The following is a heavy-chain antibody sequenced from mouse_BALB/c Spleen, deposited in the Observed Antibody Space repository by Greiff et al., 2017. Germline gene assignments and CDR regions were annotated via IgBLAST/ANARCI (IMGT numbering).Heavy chain of an antibody. V-gene: IGHV14-1*02. CDR1: GFNIKDYY. J-gene: IGHJ2*01. CDR3: ARRGFDY. Sequence: EVQLQQSGAELVRPGALVKLSCKASGFNIKDYYMHWVKQRPEQGLEWIGWIDPENGNTIYDPKFQGKASITADTSSNTAYLQLSSLTSEDTAVYYCARRGFDYRGQGTTLTVSS. CDR2: IDPENGNT.